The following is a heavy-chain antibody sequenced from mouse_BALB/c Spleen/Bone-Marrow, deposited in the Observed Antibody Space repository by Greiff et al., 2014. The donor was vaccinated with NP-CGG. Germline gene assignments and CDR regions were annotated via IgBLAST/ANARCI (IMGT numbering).Heavy chain of an antibody. D-gene: IGHD2-3*01. Sequence: VQLQQSGPELAKPGASVRISCKASGYAFSNSWMNWVKQRPGQGLEWIGRIYPGDGDTYYNGKFKGKATLTADKSSSTAYMQLSSLTSVDSAVYFCARSDGYRALDYWGQGTSVTVSS. CDR3: ARSDGYRALDY. V-gene: IGHV1-82*01. J-gene: IGHJ4*01. CDR1: GYAFSNSW. CDR2: IYPGDGDT.